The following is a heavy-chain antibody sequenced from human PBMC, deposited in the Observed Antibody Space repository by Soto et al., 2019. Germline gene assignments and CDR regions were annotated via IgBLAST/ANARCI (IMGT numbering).Heavy chain of an antibody. Sequence: CAASGFTFSSYAMSWVRQALGKGLEWVSAISGSGGSTYYADSVKGRFTISRDNSKNTLYLQMNSLRAEDTAVYYCAKDPFMTTRLGWFDPWGQGTLVTVSS. CDR3: AKDPFMTTRLGWFDP. CDR1: GFTFSSYA. CDR2: ISGSGGST. J-gene: IGHJ5*02. V-gene: IGHV3-23*01.